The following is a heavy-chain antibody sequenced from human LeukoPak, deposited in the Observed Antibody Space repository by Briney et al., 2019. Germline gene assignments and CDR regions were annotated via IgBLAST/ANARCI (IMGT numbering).Heavy chain of an antibody. Sequence: GGSLRLSCVVSGITVSNYDMSWVRQAPGQGLERVSGIRESGGGTNYADSVKGRFTISRDNSMNTVYLQMNSLRAEDTAVYFCAKRGIVIRGVLIMGFHKAAYYFDYWGQGILVTVSS. CDR3: AKRGIVIRGVLIMGFHKAAYYFDY. CDR2: IRESGGGT. J-gene: IGHJ4*02. CDR1: GITVSNYD. V-gene: IGHV3-23*01. D-gene: IGHD3-10*01.